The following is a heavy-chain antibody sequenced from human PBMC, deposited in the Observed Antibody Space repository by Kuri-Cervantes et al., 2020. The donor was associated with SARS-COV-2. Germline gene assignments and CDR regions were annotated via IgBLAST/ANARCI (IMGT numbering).Heavy chain of an antibody. CDR1: GYTFTSYG. J-gene: IGHJ6*02. D-gene: IGHD3-9*01. CDR3: ARLPFNYDILTGYYYYYGMDV. V-gene: IGHV1-18*04. CDR2: ISAYNGNS. Sequence: ASVNVSCKDSGYTFTSYGISWVRQAPGQGLEWMGWISAYNGNSNHAQKLQGRVTMTTDTSTSTAYMELRSLSSDDTAVYYCARLPFNYDILTGYYYYYGMDVWGQGTTVTVSS.